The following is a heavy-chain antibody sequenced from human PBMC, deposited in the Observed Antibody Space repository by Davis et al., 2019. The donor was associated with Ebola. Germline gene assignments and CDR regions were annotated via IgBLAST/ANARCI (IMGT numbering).Heavy chain of an antibody. Sequence: GESLKISCAASGFTVSSNYMSWVRQAPGKGLEWVSVIYSGGSTYYADSVKGRFTISRDNSKNTLYLQMNSLRAEDTAVYYCARDNMVRGVIIESYGMDVWGQGTTVTVSS. V-gene: IGHV3-53*01. CDR2: IYSGGST. D-gene: IGHD3-10*01. CDR3: ARDNMVRGVIIESYGMDV. CDR1: GFTVSSNY. J-gene: IGHJ6*02.